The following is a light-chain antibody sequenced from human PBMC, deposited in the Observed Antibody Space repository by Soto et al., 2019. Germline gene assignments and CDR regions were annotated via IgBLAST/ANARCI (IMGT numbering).Light chain of an antibody. Sequence: QSVLAQPSSVSGSPGQSITISCTGTSTDVGGYNYVSWYQHHPGKGPKLIIYEVSNRPSGVSDRFSGSKSGNKASLIISNLEADDEADYYCSSYTTSSALQVFGTGTKATVL. CDR3: SSYTTSSALQV. CDR1: STDVGGYNY. J-gene: IGLJ1*01. CDR2: EVS. V-gene: IGLV2-14*01.